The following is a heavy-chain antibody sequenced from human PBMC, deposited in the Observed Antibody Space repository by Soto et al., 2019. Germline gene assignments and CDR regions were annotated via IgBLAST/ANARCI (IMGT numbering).Heavy chain of an antibody. CDR1: GGSISSGGYY. CDR3: ARAPEGATLPGFDY. J-gene: IGHJ4*02. D-gene: IGHD1-26*01. V-gene: IGHV4-31*03. Sequence: QVQLQETGPGLVKPSQTLSLTCTVSGGSISSGGYYWSWIRQHPGKGLEWIGYIYYSGSTYYNPSLKSRVTISVDTSKNQFSLKLSSVTAADTAVYYCARAPEGATLPGFDYWGQGTLVTVSS. CDR2: IYYSGST.